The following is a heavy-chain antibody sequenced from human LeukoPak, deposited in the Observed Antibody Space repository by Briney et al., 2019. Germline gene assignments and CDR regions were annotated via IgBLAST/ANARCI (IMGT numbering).Heavy chain of an antibody. V-gene: IGHV3-48*01. CDR1: GLAFSSSA. CDR2: SSASSSDV. CDR3: ARGRDHAFDI. J-gene: IGHJ3*02. Sequence: GGSLRLSCAASGLAFSSSAKNWVRQTPGKGLEWLSYSSASSSDVYYADSVKGRFTISRDNAKSSLYLQMNSLTAEDTAIYFCARGRDHAFDIWGQGTRVTVSS.